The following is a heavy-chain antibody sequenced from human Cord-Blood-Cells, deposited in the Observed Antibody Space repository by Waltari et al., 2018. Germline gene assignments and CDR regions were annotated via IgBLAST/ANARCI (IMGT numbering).Heavy chain of an antibody. J-gene: IGHJ5*02. V-gene: IGHV4-4*02. D-gene: IGHD6-13*01. CDR1: GGSIRSSNW. CDR3: ARADHSSSWYNWFDP. CDR2: IYHSGST. Sequence: QVQLQESGPGLVKPSGTLSLTCAVSGGSIRSSNWWSWVRPPPGTGLEWIGEIYHSGSTNYNPSLKSRVTISVDKSKNQFSLKLSSVTAADTAVYYCARADHSSSWYNWFDPWGQGTLVTVSS.